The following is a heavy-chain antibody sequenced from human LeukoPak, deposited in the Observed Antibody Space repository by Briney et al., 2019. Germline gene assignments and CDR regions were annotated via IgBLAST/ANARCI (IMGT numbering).Heavy chain of an antibody. Sequence: ASVTVSFTASGGTFSNFAITWVRQAPGQGLEWMGEIIPIFGTTTYAQKFQGRVTITADKSTNTAYMELSSLRSEDTAMYYCARRYCTNGICYDDRGTFDIWGQGTMVTVSS. D-gene: IGHD2-8*01. CDR2: IIPIFGTT. CDR1: GGTFSNFA. J-gene: IGHJ3*02. CDR3: ARRYCTNGICYDDRGTFDI. V-gene: IGHV1-69*06.